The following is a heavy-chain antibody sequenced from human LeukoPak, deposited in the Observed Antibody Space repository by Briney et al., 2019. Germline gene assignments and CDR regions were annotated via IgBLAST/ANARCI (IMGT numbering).Heavy chain of an antibody. CDR2: IYPGDSDT. J-gene: IGHJ3*02. D-gene: IGHD3-22*01. CDR3: ARAKDRATYYYDSSGYPEAFDT. V-gene: IGHV5-51*01. CDR1: GFTFGDDA. Sequence: GGSLRLSCTAPGFTFGDDAIGWVRQMPGKSLESMGIIYPGDSDTRYSPSFQGQVTISADKSISTAYLQWSSLKASDTAMYYCARAKDRATYYYDSSGYPEAFDTWGQGTMVTVSS.